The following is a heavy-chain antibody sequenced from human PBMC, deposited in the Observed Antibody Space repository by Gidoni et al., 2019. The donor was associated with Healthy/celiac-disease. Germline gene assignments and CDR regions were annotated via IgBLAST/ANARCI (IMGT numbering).Heavy chain of an antibody. D-gene: IGHD3-10*01. CDR3: ARDGAGSGFSDY. V-gene: IGHV1-18*01. Sequence: GESPGQGLEWMGWISAYNGNTNYAQKLQGRVTMTTDTSTSTAYMELRSLRSDDTAVYYCARDGAGSGFSDYWCQGTLVTVSS. J-gene: IGHJ4*02. CDR2: ISAYNGNT.